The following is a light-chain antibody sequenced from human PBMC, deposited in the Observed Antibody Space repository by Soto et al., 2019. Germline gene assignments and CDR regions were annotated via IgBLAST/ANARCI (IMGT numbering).Light chain of an antibody. V-gene: IGKV3-15*01. CDR2: GAS. Sequence: EIVMTQSPATLSVSPGERATLSCRASQSVNSNLAWYQQKPGQAPRLLIYGASTRATGIPARFSGSGSGTEFTLTISILQSEDFAVYYCQQYNNWPRTFGRGTKVEIK. CDR3: QQYNNWPRT. CDR1: QSVNSN. J-gene: IGKJ1*01.